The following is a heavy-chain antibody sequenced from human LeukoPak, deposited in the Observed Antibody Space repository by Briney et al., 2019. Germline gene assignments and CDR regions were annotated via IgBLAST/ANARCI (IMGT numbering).Heavy chain of an antibody. CDR3: GRDALVGYFSYYYIDV. Sequence: SETLSLTCTVSGASISRYYWSWIRQPAGKGLEWIGRIYTSGSANNNPSLNSRVFMSVDTSKSQVSLRLSSVTAADTAMYYCGRDALVGYFSYYYIDVWGKGTTVTVSS. D-gene: IGHD2-15*01. V-gene: IGHV4-4*07. J-gene: IGHJ6*03. CDR1: GASISRYY. CDR2: IYTSGSA.